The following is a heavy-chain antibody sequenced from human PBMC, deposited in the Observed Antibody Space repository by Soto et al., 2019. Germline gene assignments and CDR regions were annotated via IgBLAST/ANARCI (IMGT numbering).Heavy chain of an antibody. J-gene: IGHJ6*03. CDR2: IVVGSGNT. D-gene: IGHD1-26*01. V-gene: IGHV1-58*01. CDR1: GFTFTSSA. CDR3: AAALKAGALRYYYMDV. Sequence: ASVKVSCKASGFTFTSSAAQWVRHARRQRLEWIGWIVVGSGNTNYAQQFQERVTITRDMSTSTAYMELSSLRSEDTAVYYCAAALKAGALRYYYMDVWGKGTTVTVSS.